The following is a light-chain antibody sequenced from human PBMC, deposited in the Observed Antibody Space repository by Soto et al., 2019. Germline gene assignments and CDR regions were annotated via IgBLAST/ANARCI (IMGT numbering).Light chain of an antibody. V-gene: IGLV2-14*01. CDR2: EVS. Sequence: QPVLTQPASVSGAPGQSIAISCTGTSSDVGSYNFVSWYQQHPGKAPKLMIYEVSNRPSGVSSRFSGSKSGDTASLTISGLQAEDEADYYCISWTSRRALVFGGGTKLTVL. J-gene: IGLJ2*01. CDR3: ISWTSRRALV. CDR1: SSDVGSYNF.